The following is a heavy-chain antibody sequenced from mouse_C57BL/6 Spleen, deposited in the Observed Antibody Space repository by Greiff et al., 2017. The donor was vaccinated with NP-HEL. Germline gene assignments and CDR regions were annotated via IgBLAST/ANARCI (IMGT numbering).Heavy chain of an antibody. CDR2: IRNKANGYTT. CDR1: GFTFTDYY. CDR3: ASHYDGPFDY. Sequence: DVHLVESGGGLVQPGGSLSLSCAASGFTFTDYYMSWVRQPPGKALEWLGFIRNKANGYTTEYSASVKGRFTISRDNSQSILYLQMNALRAEDSATYYCASHYDGPFDYWGQGTTLTVSS. J-gene: IGHJ2*01. D-gene: IGHD2-3*01. V-gene: IGHV7-3*01.